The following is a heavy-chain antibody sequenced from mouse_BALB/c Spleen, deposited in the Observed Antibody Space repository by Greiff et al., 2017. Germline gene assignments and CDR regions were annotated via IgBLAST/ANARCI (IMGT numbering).Heavy chain of an antibody. V-gene: IGHV1S81*02. Sequence: QVQLKQPGAELVKPGASVKLSCKASGYTFTSYWMHWVKQRPGQGLEWIGEINPSNGRTNYNEKFKSKATLTVDKSSSTAYMQLSSLTSEDSAVYYCALITTATVLDYWGQGTTLTVSS. J-gene: IGHJ2*01. CDR2: INPSNGRT. D-gene: IGHD1-2*01. CDR1: GYTFTSYW. CDR3: ALITTATVLDY.